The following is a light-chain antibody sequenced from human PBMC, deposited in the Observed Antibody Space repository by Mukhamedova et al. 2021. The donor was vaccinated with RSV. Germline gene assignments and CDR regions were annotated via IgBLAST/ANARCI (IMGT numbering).Light chain of an antibody. J-gene: IGLJ3*02. CDR3: SSYAGSHTLGM. V-gene: IGLV2-23*01. Sequence: SGISNRFSGSKSGNTASLTISGLQTEDEADYYCSSYAGSHTLGMFGGGTKLTVL.